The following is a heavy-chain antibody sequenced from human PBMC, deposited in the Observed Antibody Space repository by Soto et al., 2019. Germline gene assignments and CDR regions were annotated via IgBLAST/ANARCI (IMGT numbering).Heavy chain of an antibody. CDR1: GFTFSNYA. CDR2: IGGSGSNT. J-gene: IGHJ6*02. V-gene: IGHV3-23*01. D-gene: IGHD3-9*01. CDR3: ARVVRHFDTPYGMDV. Sequence: VQLLESGEGLVQPGGSLKLSCAASGFTFSNYAMSWVRQAPGKGLEWVSGIGGSGSNTYYADSVKGRFTISRDNSKNTLFLQMTNLRAEDTAEYYCARVVRHFDTPYGMDVWGQGTTVTVSS.